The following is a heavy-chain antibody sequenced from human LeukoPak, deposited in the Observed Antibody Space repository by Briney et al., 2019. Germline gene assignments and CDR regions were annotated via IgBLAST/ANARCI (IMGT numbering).Heavy chain of an antibody. CDR2: INTNTGNP. Sequence: ASVKVSCKASGYTFTGYYIHWVRQAPGQGLEWMGWINTNTGNPTYAQGFTGRFVFSLDTSVSTAYLQISSLKAEDTAVYYCARAYYYDSSGFDAFDIWGQGTMVTVSS. V-gene: IGHV7-4-1*02. CDR3: ARAYYYDSSGFDAFDI. CDR1: GYTFTGYY. J-gene: IGHJ3*02. D-gene: IGHD3-22*01.